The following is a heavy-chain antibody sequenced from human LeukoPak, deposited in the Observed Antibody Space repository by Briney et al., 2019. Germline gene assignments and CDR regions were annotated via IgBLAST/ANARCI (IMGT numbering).Heavy chain of an antibody. J-gene: IGHJ4*02. CDR3: ARWGPRGYNTYYFDY. CDR1: RFTFSSYS. Sequence: PGGSLRLSCAASRFTFSSYSMNWVRQAPGKGLEWVSSISSSSSYIYYADSVKGRFTISRDNAKNSLYLQMNSLRAEDTAVYYCARWGPRGYNTYYFDYWGQGTLVTVSS. CDR2: ISSSSSYI. D-gene: IGHD5-24*01. V-gene: IGHV3-21*01.